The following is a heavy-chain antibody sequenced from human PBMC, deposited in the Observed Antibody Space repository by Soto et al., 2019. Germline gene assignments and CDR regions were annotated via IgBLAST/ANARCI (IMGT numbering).Heavy chain of an antibody. Sequence: PSATLSLTCTVSGGSISSYYWSWTRQPPGKGLEWIGYIYYSGSTNYNPSLKSRVTISVDTSKNQFSLKLSSVTAADTAVYYCARVDSIAVAVYYFDYWGQGTLVTVSS. CDR2: IYYSGST. CDR1: GGSISSYY. D-gene: IGHD6-19*01. J-gene: IGHJ4*02. V-gene: IGHV4-59*01. CDR3: ARVDSIAVAVYYFDY.